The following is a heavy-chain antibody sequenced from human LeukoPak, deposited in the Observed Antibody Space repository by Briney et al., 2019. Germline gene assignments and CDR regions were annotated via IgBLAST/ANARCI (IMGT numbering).Heavy chain of an antibody. CDR1: GFTFSSYS. J-gene: IGHJ4*02. CDR2: ISSSSSYI. D-gene: IGHD6-13*01. Sequence: GGSLRLSCAASGFTFSSYSMNWVRQAPGKGLEWVSSISSSSSYIYYADSVKGRLTISRDNAKNSLYLQMNSLRAEDTAVYYCARDLPVAAAGTFDYWGQGALVTVSS. CDR3: ARDLPVAAAGTFDY. V-gene: IGHV3-21*01.